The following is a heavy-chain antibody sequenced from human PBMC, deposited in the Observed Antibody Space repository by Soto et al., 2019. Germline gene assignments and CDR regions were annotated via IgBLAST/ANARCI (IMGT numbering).Heavy chain of an antibody. J-gene: IGHJ1*01. CDR1: GFTFSSYA. Sequence: GGSLRLSCAASGFTFSSYAMSWVRQAPGKGLEWVSAISGSGGSTYYADSVKGRFTISRDNSKNTLYLQMNSLRAEDTAVYYCAKDNLRYSSGWYSQHWGQGTLVTVSS. CDR2: ISGSGGST. CDR3: AKDNLRYSSGWYSQH. D-gene: IGHD6-19*01. V-gene: IGHV3-23*01.